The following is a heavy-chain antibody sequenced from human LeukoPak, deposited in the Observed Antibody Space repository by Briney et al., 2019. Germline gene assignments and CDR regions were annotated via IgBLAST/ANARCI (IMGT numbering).Heavy chain of an antibody. J-gene: IGHJ4*02. CDR2: ISYDGSNK. Sequence: PGGSLRLSCAASGFTFSSYAMHWVRQAPGKGLEWVAVISYDGSNKYYADSVKGRFTIFRDNSKNTLYLQMNSLRAEDTAVYYCARDSEDYWGQGTLVTVSS. CDR1: GFTFSSYA. D-gene: IGHD3-10*01. V-gene: IGHV3-30-3*01. CDR3: ARDSEDY.